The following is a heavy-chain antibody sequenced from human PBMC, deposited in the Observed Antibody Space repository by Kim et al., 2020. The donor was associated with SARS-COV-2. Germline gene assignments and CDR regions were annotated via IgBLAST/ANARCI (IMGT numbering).Heavy chain of an antibody. Sequence: GGSLRLSCAASGFTFSSYAMSWVRQAPGKGLEWVSAISGSGGSTYYADSVKGRFTISRDNSKNTLYLQMNSLRAEDTAVYYCAKDPHLAAAGTSLIPFDYWGQGTLVTVSS. CDR3: AKDPHLAAAGTSLIPFDY. CDR1: GFTFSSYA. CDR2: ISGSGGST. J-gene: IGHJ4*02. D-gene: IGHD6-13*01. V-gene: IGHV3-23*01.